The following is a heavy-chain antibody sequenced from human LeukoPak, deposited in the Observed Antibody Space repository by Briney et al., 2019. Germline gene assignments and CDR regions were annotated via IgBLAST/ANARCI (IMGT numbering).Heavy chain of an antibody. Sequence: SETLSLTYTVSGGSISSSSYYWGWIRQPPGKGLEWIGSIYYSGSTYYNPSLKSRVTISVDTSKNQFSLKLSSVTAADTAVYYCARAGTLLGVSDPWGQGTLVTVSS. CDR3: ARAGTLLGVSDP. D-gene: IGHD6-19*01. CDR1: GGSISSSSYY. J-gene: IGHJ5*02. CDR2: IYYSGST. V-gene: IGHV4-39*01.